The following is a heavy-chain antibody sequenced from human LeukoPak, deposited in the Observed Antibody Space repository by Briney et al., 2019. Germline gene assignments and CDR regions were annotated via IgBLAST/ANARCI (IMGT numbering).Heavy chain of an antibody. CDR2: TNHSGST. D-gene: IGHD1-26*01. J-gene: IGHJ4*02. CDR1: GGSFSGYY. V-gene: IGHV4-34*01. CDR3: ATSGSYARGGNDY. Sequence: PSETLSLTCAVYGGSFSGYYWSWIRQPPGKGLEWIGETNHSGSTNYNPSLKSRVTISVDTSKNQFSLKLSSVTAADTAVYYCATSGSYARGGNDYWGQGTLVTVSP.